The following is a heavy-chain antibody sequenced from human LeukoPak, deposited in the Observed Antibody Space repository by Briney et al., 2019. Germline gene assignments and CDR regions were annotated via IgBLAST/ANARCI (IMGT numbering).Heavy chain of an antibody. V-gene: IGHV3-23*01. Sequence: PGGSLRLSCAASGFTFSSYAMSWVRQAPGKGLEWVSAISGSGGSTYYADSVKGRFTISRDNSKNTLYLQMNSLRAEDTAVYYCAKDSLVEDAPVNPGLWELRPQMNYWGQGTLVTVSS. CDR1: GFTFSSYA. J-gene: IGHJ4*02. CDR3: AKDSLVEDAPVNPGLWELRPQMNY. CDR2: ISGSGGST. D-gene: IGHD1-26*01.